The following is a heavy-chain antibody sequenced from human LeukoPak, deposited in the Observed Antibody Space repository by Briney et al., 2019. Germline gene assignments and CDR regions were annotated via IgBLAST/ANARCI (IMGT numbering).Heavy chain of an antibody. J-gene: IGHJ4*02. Sequence: ASVKVSCKASGYTFTSYGISWVRQAPGQGLEWMGWISAYNGNTNYAQKLQGRVTMTTDTSTSTAYMELRSLRSDDTALYYCARDGHRMYYYGGSDYHFDYWGQGTLVTVSS. CDR2: ISAYNGNT. CDR3: ARDGHRMYYYGGSDYHFDY. D-gene: IGHD3-22*01. CDR1: GYTFTSYG. V-gene: IGHV1-18*01.